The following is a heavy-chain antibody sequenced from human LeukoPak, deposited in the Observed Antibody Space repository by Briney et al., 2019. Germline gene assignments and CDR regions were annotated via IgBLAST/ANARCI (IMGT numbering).Heavy chain of an antibody. CDR3: ARVGDGRGGYDPIPFDY. CDR1: GFTFSSYS. Sequence: PGGSLRLSCAASGFTFSSYSMNLVRQAPGKGLEWVSYISSRSSTIYYADSVKGRFTISRDNAKNSLYLQMNSLRDEDTAVYYCARVGDGRGGYDPIPFDYWGQGTLVTVSS. D-gene: IGHD5-12*01. V-gene: IGHV3-48*02. J-gene: IGHJ4*02. CDR2: ISSRSSTI.